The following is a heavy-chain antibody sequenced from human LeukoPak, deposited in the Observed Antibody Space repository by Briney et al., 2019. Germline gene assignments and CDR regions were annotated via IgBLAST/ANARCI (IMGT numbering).Heavy chain of an antibody. Sequence: SETLSLTCAVYGGSFSGYYWTWIRHTPEKGLEWIGEMNPSGSTNYNPSLKSRVTISVDTSKNQFSLTLSSVTAADTAVYYCARGRQDVTMIVVIMTAVSYYLDVWGKGTMVTVS. V-gene: IGHV4-34*01. CDR2: MNPSGST. D-gene: IGHD3-22*01. CDR1: GGSFSGYY. CDR3: ARGRQDVTMIVVIMTAVSYYLDV. J-gene: IGHJ6*03.